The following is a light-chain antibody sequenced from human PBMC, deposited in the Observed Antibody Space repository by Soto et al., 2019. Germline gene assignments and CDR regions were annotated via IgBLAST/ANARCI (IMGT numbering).Light chain of an antibody. J-gene: IGLJ2*01. CDR3: AAWDDSLNGLV. V-gene: IGLV1-36*01. Sequence: QLVLTQPPSVSEAPRQRVTISCSGSSSNIGNNAVNWYQQLPGKAPKLLIYYDDLLPSGVSDRFSGSKSGTSASLAISGLQSEDDAYYYCAAWDDSLNGLVFGGGTKLTVL. CDR1: SSNIGNNA. CDR2: YDD.